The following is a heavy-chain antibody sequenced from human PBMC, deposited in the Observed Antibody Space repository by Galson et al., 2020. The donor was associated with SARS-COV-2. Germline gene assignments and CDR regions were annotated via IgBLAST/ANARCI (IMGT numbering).Heavy chain of an antibody. J-gene: IGHJ4*02. CDR3: ASEPWNTGC. CDR1: GFTVSSNY. CDR2: IYGDGAT. D-gene: IGHD1-1*01. V-gene: IGHV3-53*01. Sequence: GESLKISCAASGFTVSSNYMSWVRQAPGKGLAWVSAIYGDGATFYTDSVKGRFTVSRDNSKNTLDLQLNSLKAEDTAVYYCASEPWNTGCWGQGALVTVTS.